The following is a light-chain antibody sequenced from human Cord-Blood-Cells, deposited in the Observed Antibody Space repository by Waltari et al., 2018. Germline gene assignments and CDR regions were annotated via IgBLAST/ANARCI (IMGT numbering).Light chain of an antibody. CDR2: LGS. Sequence: DIVMNQSPLSLPVTPGEPASISCGSSQSLLHSNGYNYLDLYLQKPWQAPQLLIYLGSNRATAVPDRFSGSGSGTDFTMKISRVEAEDVGVYYCMQALQTPPTFGQGTKVEIK. CDR1: QSLLHSNGYNY. CDR3: MQALQTPPT. J-gene: IGKJ1*01. V-gene: IGKV2-28*01.